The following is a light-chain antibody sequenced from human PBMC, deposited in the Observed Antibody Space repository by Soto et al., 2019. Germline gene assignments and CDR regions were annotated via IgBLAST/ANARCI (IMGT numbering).Light chain of an antibody. CDR1: SSDVGAYNF. J-gene: IGLJ1*01. V-gene: IGLV2-14*01. Sequence: QSFLTQPASVSGCPGQSITISCTGSSSDVGAYNFVSWYQHHPGKAPKLILYEVTTRPSGVSSRFSGSKSGNTASLTISGLQADDEANYYCSSYTSSNTPYVFGTGTKVTVL. CDR2: EVT. CDR3: SSYTSSNTPYV.